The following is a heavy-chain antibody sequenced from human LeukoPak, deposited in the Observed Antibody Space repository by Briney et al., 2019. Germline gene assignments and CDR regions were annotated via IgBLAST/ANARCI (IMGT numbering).Heavy chain of an antibody. CDR1: GGSFSDYY. D-gene: IGHD3-9*01. Sequence: SETLSLTCAVYGGSFSDYYWSWIRQPPGKGLEWIGEINHSGSTNSNPSLKSRVTISIDTSKNQFSLKLSSVTAADTAVYYCARDPDPQYYDILTGYYNYYYYMDVWGKGTTVTVSS. CDR2: INHSGST. CDR3: ARDPDPQYYDILTGYYNYYYYMDV. V-gene: IGHV4-34*01. J-gene: IGHJ6*03.